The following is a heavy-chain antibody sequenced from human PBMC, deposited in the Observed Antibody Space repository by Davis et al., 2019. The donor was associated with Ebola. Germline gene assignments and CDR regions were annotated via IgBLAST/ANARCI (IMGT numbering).Heavy chain of an antibody. Sequence: GEFLKISCAASGFTFSGSAIHWVRQASGKGLEWVGRVRSKANSYATAYAASVKGRFTISRDDSKNTAYLQMNSLKTEDTAVYYCTREYGDYDYWGQGTLVTVSS. J-gene: IGHJ4*02. CDR1: GFTFSGSA. CDR2: VRSKANSYAT. V-gene: IGHV3-73*01. CDR3: TREYGDYDY. D-gene: IGHD4-17*01.